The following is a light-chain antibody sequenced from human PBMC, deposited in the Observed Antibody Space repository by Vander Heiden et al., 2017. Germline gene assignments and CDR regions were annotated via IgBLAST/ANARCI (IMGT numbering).Light chain of an antibody. J-gene: IGKJ1*01. CDR2: DAS. Sequence: DIQMTQSPSPLSASVGDRVTITCQASQDISNYLNWDQQKPGKAPKLLIYDASNLETGVPSRFSGSGSGTDFTVTISSLQPEDIATYYCQQYDNLPRTFGQGTKVEIK. CDR3: QQYDNLPRT. CDR1: QDISNY. V-gene: IGKV1-33*01.